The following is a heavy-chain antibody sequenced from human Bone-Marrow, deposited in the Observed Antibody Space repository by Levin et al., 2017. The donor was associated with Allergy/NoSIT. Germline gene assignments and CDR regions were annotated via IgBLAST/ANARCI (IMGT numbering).Heavy chain of an antibody. CDR2: ITDTGSHT. Sequence: ETLSLTCAAAELSLSSYGMAWVRQAPGKGLEWVAGITDTGSHTFYANSVRGRFTISRDNSKDTLQLQMNSLRAEDTAVYYCAKGPAAIFGVAVVPLYYFDYWGQGALVTVSS. V-gene: IGHV3-23*01. CDR1: ELSLSSYG. D-gene: IGHD3-3*02. J-gene: IGHJ4*02. CDR3: AKGPAAIFGVAVVPLYYFDY.